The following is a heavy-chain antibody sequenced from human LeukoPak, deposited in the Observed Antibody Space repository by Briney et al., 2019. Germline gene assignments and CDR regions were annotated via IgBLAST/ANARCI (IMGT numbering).Heavy chain of an antibody. CDR3: AGSSGWYSNFDY. CDR1: GFTFDNYW. D-gene: IGHD6-19*01. Sequence: PGGSLRLSCAVSGFTFDNYWMSWVRQAPGKGLEWVANIKQDGSEKYYVDSVKGRFTISRDNAKNSLYLQMNSLRAEDTAVYYCAGSSGWYSNFDYWGQGTLVTVSS. CDR2: IKQDGSEK. V-gene: IGHV3-7*01. J-gene: IGHJ4*02.